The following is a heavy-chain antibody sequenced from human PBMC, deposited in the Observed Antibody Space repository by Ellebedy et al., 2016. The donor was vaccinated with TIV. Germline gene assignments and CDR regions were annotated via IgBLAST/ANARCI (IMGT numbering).Heavy chain of an antibody. J-gene: IGHJ4*02. Sequence: AASVKVSCKASGYTFASYDINWVRQANAQGLEWMGWMNPKSGNTGYAQKFQGRVTMTRNTSISTALMELSSLRSEDTAVYYCARGRRDNWSSYLFDHWGQGTLVPVSS. CDR1: GYTFASYD. V-gene: IGHV1-8*01. CDR3: ARGRRDNWSSYLFDH. CDR2: MNPKSGNT. D-gene: IGHD1-1*01.